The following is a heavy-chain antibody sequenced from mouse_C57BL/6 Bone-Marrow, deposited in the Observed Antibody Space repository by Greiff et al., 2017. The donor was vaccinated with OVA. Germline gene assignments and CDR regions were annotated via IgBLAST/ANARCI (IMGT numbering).Heavy chain of an antibody. V-gene: IGHV7-3*01. CDR3: ARYKGRVAVDYFDY. J-gene: IGHJ2*01. CDR2: IRNKPNGSTT. D-gene: IGHD1-1*01. CDR1: GFTFTNYY. Sequence: EVQRVESGGDLVQPGDSLSLSCAASGFTFTNYYMSWVRQPPGKALEWLAFIRNKPNGSTTEYSASLKGRFTISRDNSQSILYLQMNALRAEDSATYYCARYKGRVAVDYFDYWGQGTALTVSS.